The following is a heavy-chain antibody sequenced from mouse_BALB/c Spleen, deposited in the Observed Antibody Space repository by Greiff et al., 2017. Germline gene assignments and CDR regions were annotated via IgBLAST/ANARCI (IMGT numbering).Heavy chain of an antibody. D-gene: IGHD3-1*01. CDR2: ISSGGGST. CDR1: GFAFSSYD. V-gene: IGHV5-12-1*01. J-gene: IGHJ2*01. CDR3: ARGAPYFDY. Sequence: EVQLVESGGGLVKPGGSLKLSCAASGFAFSSYDMSWVRQTPEKRLEWVAYISSGGGSTYYPDTVKGRFTISRDNAKNTLYLQMSSLKSEDTAMYYCARGAPYFDYWGQGTTLTVSS.